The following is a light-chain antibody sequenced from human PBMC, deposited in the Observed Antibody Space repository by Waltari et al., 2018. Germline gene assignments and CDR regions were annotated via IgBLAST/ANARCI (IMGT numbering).Light chain of an antibody. V-gene: IGLV1-47*02. CDR3: AAWDDSVSAMV. J-gene: IGLJ2*01. CDR1: SSNIGSNY. CDR2: TDN. Sequence: QSVLTQPPSASGTPGQRVAISCSGSSSNIGSNYVYWYQQLPGTAPKLLIYTDNQRPSGVPDRFSDSKSGTSPSLAISGLRSEDEADYYCAAWDDSVSAMVFGGGTKLTVL.